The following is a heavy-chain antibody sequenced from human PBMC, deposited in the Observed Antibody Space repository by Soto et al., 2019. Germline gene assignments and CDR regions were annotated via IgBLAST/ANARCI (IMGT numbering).Heavy chain of an antibody. J-gene: IGHJ4*02. V-gene: IGHV1-46*04. CDR1: GDPFTDSS. Sequence: QVQLVQSGAEVQKPGASVKVSCRPPGDPFTDSSIHWVRQAPGQGLQWMGKIKPGGGGPVYAQELQGRVILSGDKSSSTVYMDLSRLRSEGTATYYCARPSGHDYGGTWGQGNLVTVSS. CDR2: IKPGGGGP. CDR3: ARPSGHDYGGT. D-gene: IGHD5-12*01.